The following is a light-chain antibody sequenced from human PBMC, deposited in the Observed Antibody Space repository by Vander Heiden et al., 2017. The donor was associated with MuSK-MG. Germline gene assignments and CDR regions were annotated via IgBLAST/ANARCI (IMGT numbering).Light chain of an antibody. J-gene: IGKJ1*01. CDR2: DAS. CDR3: QQDNNYPWT. CDR1: QSISSW. Sequence: GDRVAITCRASQSISSWLAWYQQKPGKAPKLLMYDASSLQSGVPSRFSGSGSGTEFTLSITSLQPDDFATYYCQQDNNYPWTFGQGTRVEIK. V-gene: IGKV1-5*01.